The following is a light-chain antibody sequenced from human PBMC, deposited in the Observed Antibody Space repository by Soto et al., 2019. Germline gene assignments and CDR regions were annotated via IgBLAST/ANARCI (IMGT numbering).Light chain of an antibody. Sequence: QSVLTQPASVSGSPGQSITISCTGTSSDVGSYNLVSWYQQHPGKAPKLMIYEGSKRPSGVSNRFSGSKSGNTASLTISGLQAEDEADYYCASYTSSGTWVFGGGTKLTVL. CDR1: SSDVGSYNL. J-gene: IGLJ3*02. CDR3: ASYTSSGTWV. V-gene: IGLV2-14*02. CDR2: EGS.